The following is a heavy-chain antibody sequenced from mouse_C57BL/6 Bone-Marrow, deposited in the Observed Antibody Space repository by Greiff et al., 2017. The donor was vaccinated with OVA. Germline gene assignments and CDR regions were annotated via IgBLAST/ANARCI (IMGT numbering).Heavy chain of an antibody. CDR1: GYAFSSSW. D-gene: IGHD2-3*01. J-gene: IGHJ3*01. CDR3: ARSGLYDDGFAD. CDR2: IYPGDGDT. V-gene: IGHV1-82*01. Sequence: QVQLQQSGPELVKPGASVKISCKASGYAFSSSWMNWVKQRPGKGLEWIGRIYPGDGDTNYNGQFKGKATLTADKSSSTAYMQLSILTSEDSAFYFCARSGLYDDGFADWGQGTLVTVSA.